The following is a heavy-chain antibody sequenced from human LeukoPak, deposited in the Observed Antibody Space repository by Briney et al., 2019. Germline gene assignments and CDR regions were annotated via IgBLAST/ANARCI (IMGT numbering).Heavy chain of an antibody. J-gene: IGHJ4*02. CDR2: IIPIFGTA. Sequence: ASVKVSCKASGGTFSSYAISWVRQAPGQGLEWMGGIIPIFGTANYAQKFQGRVTITADKSTSTAYMELSSLRSDDTAVYYCAREALLVGATDYWGQGTLVTVSS. D-gene: IGHD1-26*01. CDR1: GGTFSSYA. CDR3: AREALLVGATDY. V-gene: IGHV1-69*06.